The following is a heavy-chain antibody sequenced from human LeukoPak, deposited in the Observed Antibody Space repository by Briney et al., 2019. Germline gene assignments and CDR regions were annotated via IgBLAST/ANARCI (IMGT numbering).Heavy chain of an antibody. D-gene: IGHD6-19*01. CDR1: GFTFTGYW. CDR3: ARAGVAGAAYYFFDY. CDR2: IKSDGSRT. Sequence: GGSLRLSCAASGFTFTGYWMHWVRQAPGKGLVWVSRIKSDGSRTTYADSVKGRFTISRDNAKNTLYLQMNSLRAEDTAVYYCARAGVAGAAYYFFDYWGQGSLVTVSS. V-gene: IGHV3-74*01. J-gene: IGHJ4*02.